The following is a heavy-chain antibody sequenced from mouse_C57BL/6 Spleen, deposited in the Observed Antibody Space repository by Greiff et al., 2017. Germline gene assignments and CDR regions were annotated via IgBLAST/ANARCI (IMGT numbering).Heavy chain of an antibody. Sequence: EVHLVESGGDLVKPGGSLKLSCAASGFTFSSYGMSWVRQTPDKRLEWVATISSGGSYTYYPDSVKGRFTISRDNAKNTLYLQMSSLKSEDTAMYYCARRDDYGVFDYWGQGTTRTVSS. CDR3: ARRDDYGVFDY. D-gene: IGHD2-4*01. CDR1: GFTFSSYG. J-gene: IGHJ2*01. CDR2: ISSGGSYT. V-gene: IGHV5-6*01.